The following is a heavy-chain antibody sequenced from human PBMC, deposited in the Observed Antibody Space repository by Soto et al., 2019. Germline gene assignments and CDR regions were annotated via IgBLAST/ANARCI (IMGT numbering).Heavy chain of an antibody. CDR2: IHWNSGSI. J-gene: IGHJ1*01. D-gene: IGHD6-13*01. CDR1: GFTFDDYA. CDR3: VKDESINWYSGHFRH. Sequence: EVQLVESGGGLVQPGRSLRLSCAASGFTFDDYAMHWVRQVPGKGLEWVSGIHWNSGSIGYADSVQGRFAISRDNAKNSLHLQMNSLRAEDTAFYYCVKDESINWYSGHFRHWGQGTLVTVSS. V-gene: IGHV3-9*01.